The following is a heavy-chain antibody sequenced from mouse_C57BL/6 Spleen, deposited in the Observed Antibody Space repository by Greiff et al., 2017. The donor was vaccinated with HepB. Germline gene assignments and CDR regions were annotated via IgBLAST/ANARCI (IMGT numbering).Heavy chain of an antibody. CDR3: AREAHYYGSSYGYFDV. CDR1: GFTFSDYG. Sequence: EVQRVESGGGLVKPGGSLKLSCAASGFTFSDYGMHWVRQAPEKGLEWVAYISSGSSTIYYADTVKGRFTISRDNAKNTLFLQMTSLRSEDTAMYYCAREAHYYGSSYGYFDVWGTGTTVTVSS. V-gene: IGHV5-17*01. D-gene: IGHD1-1*01. J-gene: IGHJ1*03. CDR2: ISSGSSTI.